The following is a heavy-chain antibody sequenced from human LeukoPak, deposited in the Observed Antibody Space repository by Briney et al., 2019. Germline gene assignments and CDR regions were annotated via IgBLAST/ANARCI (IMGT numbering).Heavy chain of an antibody. Sequence: AAVTVSFMTSVYTHPSSGITWVRQTPAQGLEWMGWISTYNGYSKYAQNLQGRVTMTADTSTSTAYMELSGLRSDDTAVYYCAKNSSGGYSDYWGQGTLVTVSS. CDR1: VYTHPSSG. J-gene: IGHJ4*02. CDR2: ISTYNGYS. V-gene: IGHV1-18*01. CDR3: AKNSSGGYSDY. D-gene: IGHD6-19*01.